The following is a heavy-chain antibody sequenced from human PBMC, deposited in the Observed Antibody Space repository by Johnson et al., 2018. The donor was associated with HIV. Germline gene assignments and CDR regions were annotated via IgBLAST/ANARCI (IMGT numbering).Heavy chain of an antibody. CDR2: IRYDGSNK. J-gene: IGHJ3*02. CDR3: ARGRRIQLWLLADAFDI. D-gene: IGHD5-18*01. V-gene: IGHV3-30*02. CDR1: GFTFSSYG. Sequence: QVQLVESGGGVVRPGGSLRLSCAASGFTFSSYGMHWVRQAPGKGLEWVAFIRYDGSNKYYADSVKGRFTISRDNSKNTLYLQMNSLRAEDTAVYYCARGRRIQLWLLADAFDIWGQGTMVTVSS.